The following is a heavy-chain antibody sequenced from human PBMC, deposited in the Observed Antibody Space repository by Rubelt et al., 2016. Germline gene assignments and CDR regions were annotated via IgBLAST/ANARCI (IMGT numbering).Heavy chain of an antibody. Sequence: VQLVESGGGLVKPGGSLRLSCAASGFTFSTYAMSWVRQAPGKGLEWIGEINHGGSTNHNPSLKSRVTIAVDTSKNQNSLNLVSVTAADTAIYYCARSSGYDYVYDYWGQGTLVTVSS. V-gene: IGHV4-34*01. CDR3: ARSSGYDYVYDY. CDR2: INHGGST. D-gene: IGHD5-12*01. J-gene: IGHJ4*02. CDR1: GFTFSTYA.